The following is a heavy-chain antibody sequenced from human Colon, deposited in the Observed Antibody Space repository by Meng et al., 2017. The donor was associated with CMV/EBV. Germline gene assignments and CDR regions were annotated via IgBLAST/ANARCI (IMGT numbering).Heavy chain of an antibody. CDR2: ISTGSSYI. Sequence: GESLKISCAASGFTFGSYSMNWVRQAPGKGLEWVSSISTGSSYIYYADSVKGRFTISRDNPQNSLYLQMDSLRAEDTAVYYCARDRQPHGYVPTFESWSRGTPVTVSS. CDR3: ARDRQPHGYVPTFES. J-gene: IGHJ4*02. D-gene: IGHD5-12*01. V-gene: IGHV3-21*01. CDR1: GFTFGSYS.